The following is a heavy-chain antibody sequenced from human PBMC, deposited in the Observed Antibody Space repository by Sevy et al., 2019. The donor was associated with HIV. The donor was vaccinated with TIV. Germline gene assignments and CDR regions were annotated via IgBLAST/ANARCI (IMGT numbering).Heavy chain of an antibody. Sequence: QLPETLSLTCTVSSGAISETTYYWAWVRQPTGKGLEWIGTTYYTGNTPSNPSLKSRVTMSLDTSKNQFALRLTSVTAADTAVYYCATCFGSCSYYFDFWGQGTLVTVSS. V-gene: IGHV4-39*01. J-gene: IGHJ4*02. CDR1: SGAISETTYY. CDR3: ATCFGSCSYYFDF. CDR2: TYYTGNT. D-gene: IGHD2-15*01.